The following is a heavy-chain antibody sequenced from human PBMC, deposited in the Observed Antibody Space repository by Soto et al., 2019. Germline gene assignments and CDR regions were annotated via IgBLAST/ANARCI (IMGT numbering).Heavy chain of an antibody. CDR1: GYTFTNYA. V-gene: IGHV1-3*01. CDR3: ARGIAVPVDPDY. Sequence: GASVKVSCKASGYTFTNYAMHWVRQAPGQSLEWMGWINAGNGNTKYSQRFQGRVTITRDTSASTAYMDLSSLRSEDTAVYYCARGIAVPVDPDYWGQGTLVTVSS. CDR2: INAGNGNT. D-gene: IGHD6-19*01. J-gene: IGHJ4*02.